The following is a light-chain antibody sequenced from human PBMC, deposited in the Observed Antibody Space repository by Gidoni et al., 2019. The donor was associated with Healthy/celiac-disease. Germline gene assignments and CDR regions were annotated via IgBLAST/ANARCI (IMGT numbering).Light chain of an antibody. Sequence: EIVMTQSPATLSVSPGERATLSCRASQSVSSNLAWYQQQPGQAPRLLIYGASTRATGIPARFSGSGSGTAFTLTISSLQSEDFAVYSCQQYNNWPRTFGQGTKVDIK. J-gene: IGKJ1*01. V-gene: IGKV3-15*01. CDR2: GAS. CDR3: QQYNNWPRT. CDR1: QSVSSN.